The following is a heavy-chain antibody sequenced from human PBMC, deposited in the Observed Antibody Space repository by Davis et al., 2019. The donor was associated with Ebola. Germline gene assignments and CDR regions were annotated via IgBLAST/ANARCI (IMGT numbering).Heavy chain of an antibody. CDR1: GFTFSSYW. V-gene: IGHV3-74*03. CDR2: LKSDGST. D-gene: IGHD2-8*01. CDR3: ARDGEIVLMVYANRWFDP. Sequence: GESLKISCAASGFTFSSYWLHWVRQVPGKGLVWVSRLKSDGSTAYAEVVQGRFTISRDNAKNTVYVQMNSLRAEDTAVYYCARDGEIVLMVYANRWFDPWGQGTLVTVSS. J-gene: IGHJ5*02.